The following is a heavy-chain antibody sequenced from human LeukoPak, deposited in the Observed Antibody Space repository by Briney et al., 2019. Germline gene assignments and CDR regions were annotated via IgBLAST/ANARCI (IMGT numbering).Heavy chain of an antibody. J-gene: IGHJ4*02. Sequence: SETLSLTCTVSGGSISSYYWSWIRQPPGKGLEWIGYIYYSGSTNYNPSLKSRVTISVDTSKNQFSLRLSSVTAADTAVYYCARVGNKCCSGGSCYPDLFDYWGQGTLVTVSS. CDR1: GGSISSYY. V-gene: IGHV4-59*01. CDR2: IYYSGST. D-gene: IGHD2-15*01. CDR3: ARVGNKCCSGGSCYPDLFDY.